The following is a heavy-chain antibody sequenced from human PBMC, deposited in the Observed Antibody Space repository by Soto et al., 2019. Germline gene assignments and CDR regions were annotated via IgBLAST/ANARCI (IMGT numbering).Heavy chain of an antibody. CDR3: EIVPGDPMATYSFDY. CDR1: GFTFSSYA. J-gene: IGHJ4*02. CDR2: ISGSGGST. V-gene: IGHV3-23*01. Sequence: EVQLLESGGGLVQPGGSLRLSCAASGFTFSSYAMSWVRQAPGKGLEWVSAISGSGGSTYYADSVKGRFTISRDNSKNTQHLQMNSLRAEDTAVYYCEIVPGDPMATYSFDYLGQGTLVTVSS. D-gene: IGHD4-17*01.